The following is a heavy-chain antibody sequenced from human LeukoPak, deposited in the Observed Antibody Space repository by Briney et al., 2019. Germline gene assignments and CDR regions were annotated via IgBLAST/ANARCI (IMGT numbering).Heavy chain of an antibody. CDR3: ARAGGYYDSSGYFDY. V-gene: IGHV4-31*03. CDR1: GGSISSGGYY. CDR2: IYYSGST. J-gene: IGHJ4*02. Sequence: SQTLSLTCTVSGGSISSGGYYWRWLRQHPGKGLEWLGYIYYSGSTYYNPSLKSRVTISVDTSKNQFSLKLSSVTAADTAVYYCARAGGYYDSSGYFDYWGQGTLVTVSS. D-gene: IGHD3-22*01.